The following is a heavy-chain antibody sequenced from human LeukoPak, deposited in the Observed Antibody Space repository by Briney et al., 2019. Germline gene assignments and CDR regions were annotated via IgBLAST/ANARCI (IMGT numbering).Heavy chain of an antibody. J-gene: IGHJ6*03. V-gene: IGHV3-23*01. CDR2: ISDTGVTT. D-gene: IGHD3-16*01. CDR1: EFSFSTFS. CDR3: AKLGYYYYYVDV. Sequence: GGSLRLPCAASEFSFSTFSMSWVRQAPGKGLEWVSFISDTGVTTYYADSVKGRFTISRDNSKNTLYLQMNSLRVEDTAVYYCAKLGYYYYYVDVWGKGTTVTVSS.